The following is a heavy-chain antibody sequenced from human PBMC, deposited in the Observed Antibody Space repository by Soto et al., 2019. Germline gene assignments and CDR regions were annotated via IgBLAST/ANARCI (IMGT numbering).Heavy chain of an antibody. CDR3: AHRAPYFDY. Sequence: QITLKESGPTLVKPTQTLTLTCSFSGFSLSTSEVSVGWIRQSPGKALEWLTLIYWNDEKRYSPSLQSRRTFTKDTSKNQVVLTMTNMDPEDTATYDGAHRAPYFDYWGQGILVTVSS. CDR2: IYWNDEK. CDR1: GFSLSTSEVS. V-gene: IGHV2-5*01. J-gene: IGHJ4*02.